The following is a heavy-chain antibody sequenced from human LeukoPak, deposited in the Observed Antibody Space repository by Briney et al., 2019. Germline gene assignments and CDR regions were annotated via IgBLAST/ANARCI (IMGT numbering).Heavy chain of an antibody. J-gene: IGHJ4*02. CDR3: AKRSAESSGYFDY. CDR1: GITFIKYS. D-gene: IGHD6-19*01. V-gene: IGHV3-23*01. CDR2: IPGSGAFT. Sequence: GGSLRLSCAASGITFIKYSMTWVRQAPGKGLEWVSAIPGSGAFTDYADSVKGRFTLSRDNSKNTLYLQMNSLRAEDTGVYYCAKRSAESSGYFDYWGQGTLVSVSS.